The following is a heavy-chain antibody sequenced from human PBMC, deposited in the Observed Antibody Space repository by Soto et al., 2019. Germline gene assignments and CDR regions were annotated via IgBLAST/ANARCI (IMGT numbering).Heavy chain of an antibody. CDR3: AIEFRPDDSRNSWFDP. D-gene: IGHD3-22*01. V-gene: IGHV4-31*03. CDR2: IYYSGST. CDR1: GGPISSGGYY. J-gene: IGHJ5*02. Sequence: SETLSLTCTVSGGPISSGGYYWSWIRQHPGKRLEWIGYIYYSGSTYYNPSLKSRVTISVDTSKNQFSLKLSSVTAADTAVYYCAIEFRPDDSRNSWFDPWGQGTLVTVSS.